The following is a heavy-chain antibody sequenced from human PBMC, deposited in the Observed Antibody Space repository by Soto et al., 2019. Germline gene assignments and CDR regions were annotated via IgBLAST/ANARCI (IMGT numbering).Heavy chain of an antibody. V-gene: IGHV4-61*08. Sequence: PSETLSLTCTVSGGSIGSGGYYWSWIRQHPGKGLEWIGYIYYSGSTYYNPSLKRRVTISVDTSKNQFSLKLSSVTAADTAVYYCARHKDATMVRGAIDYWGQGTLVTVSS. CDR2: IYYSGST. J-gene: IGHJ4*02. CDR3: ARHKDATMVRGAIDY. D-gene: IGHD3-10*01. CDR1: GGSIGSGGYY.